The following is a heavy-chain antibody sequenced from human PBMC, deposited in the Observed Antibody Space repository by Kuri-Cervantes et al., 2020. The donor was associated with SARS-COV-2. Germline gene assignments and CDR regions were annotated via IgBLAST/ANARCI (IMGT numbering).Heavy chain of an antibody. J-gene: IGHJ4*02. CDR2: VFYDGRT. CDR1: GYSISSGHC. CDR3: ARGGWIAATDYFDY. V-gene: IGHV4-38-2*02. Sequence: GSLRLSCSVSGYSISSGHCWGWIRQPPGKGLEWIGSVFYDGRTYYNPSLKSRVTVSVDTSKNQFSLKANSVTAADTAVYYCARGGWIAATDYFDYWGQGTLVTVSS. D-gene: IGHD6-13*01.